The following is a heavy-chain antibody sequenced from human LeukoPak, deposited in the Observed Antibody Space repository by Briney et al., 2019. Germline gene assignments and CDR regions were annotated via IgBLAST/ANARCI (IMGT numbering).Heavy chain of an antibody. J-gene: IGHJ4*02. V-gene: IGHV3-21*01. CDR2: ISSSSSYI. D-gene: IGHD2-21*02. CDR3: AGDLLIRAKSRVVTVPLDY. Sequence: PGGSLRLSCAASGFTFSSYSMNWVRQAPGKGLEWVSSISSSSSYIYYADSVKGRFTISRDNAKNSLYLQMNSLRAEDTAVYYCAGDLLIRAKSRVVTVPLDYWGQGTLVTVSS. CDR1: GFTFSSYS.